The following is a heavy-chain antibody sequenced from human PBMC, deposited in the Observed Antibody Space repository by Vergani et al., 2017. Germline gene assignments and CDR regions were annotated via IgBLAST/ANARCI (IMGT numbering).Heavy chain of an antibody. J-gene: IGHJ3*02. V-gene: IGHV3-23*01. CDR1: GFTFSSYA. CDR3: AKDQWHIVVVVAATDDAFDI. CDR2: ISGSGGST. D-gene: IGHD2-15*01. Sequence: EVQLLESGGGLVQPGGSLRLSCAASGFTFSSYAMSWVRQAPGKGLEWISAISGSGGSTYYADSVKGRFTISRDNSKNTLYLQMNSLRAEDTAVYYCAKDQWHIVVVVAATDDAFDIWCQGTMVTVSS.